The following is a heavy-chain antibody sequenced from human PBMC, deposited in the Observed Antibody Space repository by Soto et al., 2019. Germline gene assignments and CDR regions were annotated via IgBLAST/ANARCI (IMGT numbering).Heavy chain of an antibody. CDR2: ISGSGGST. D-gene: IGHD6-13*01. Sequence: GGSLRLSCAASGFTFSSYAMSWVRQAPGKGLEWVSAISGSGGSTYYADSVKGRFTISRDNSKDTLYLQMNSLRAEDTAVYYCAKPRSSSWYYFDYWCQGTLVTVSS. J-gene: IGHJ4*02. V-gene: IGHV3-23*01. CDR1: GFTFSSYA. CDR3: AKPRSSSWYYFDY.